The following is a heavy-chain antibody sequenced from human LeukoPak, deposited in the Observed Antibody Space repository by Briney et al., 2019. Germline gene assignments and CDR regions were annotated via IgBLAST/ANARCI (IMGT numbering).Heavy chain of an antibody. CDR1: GGTFSSYA. Sequence: ASVKVSCKASGGTFSSYAISWVRQAPGQGLEWMGGIIPIFGTANYAQKYQGRVTITADESTSTAYMELSSLRSEDTAVYYCARGVVVKPSAYYYYYMDVWGKGTTVTISS. CDR3: ARGVVVKPSAYYYYYMDV. CDR2: IIPIFGTA. V-gene: IGHV1-69*13. J-gene: IGHJ6*03. D-gene: IGHD2-15*01.